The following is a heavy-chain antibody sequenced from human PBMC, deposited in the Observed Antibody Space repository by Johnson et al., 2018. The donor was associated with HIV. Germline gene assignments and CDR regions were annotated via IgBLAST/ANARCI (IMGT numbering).Heavy chain of an antibody. D-gene: IGHD3-22*01. J-gene: IGHJ3*02. CDR1: GFTFSSYD. CDR2: IGTAGDT. V-gene: IGHV3-13*01. Sequence: VQLVESGGGLVQPGGSLRLSCAASGFTFSSYDMHWVRQATGKGLEWVSAIGTAGDTYYPGSVKGRFTISRDNSKNTLYLQMNSLRAEDTAVYYCASSITMIVGVTVGAFDIWGQGTMVTVS. CDR3: ASSITMIVGVTVGAFDI.